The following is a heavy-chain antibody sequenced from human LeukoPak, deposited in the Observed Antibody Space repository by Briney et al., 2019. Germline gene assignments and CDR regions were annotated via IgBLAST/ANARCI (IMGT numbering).Heavy chain of an antibody. CDR2: IYSAGST. Sequence: GGSLRLSCAASGFTVSASGFTVSSNYMSWVRQAPGKGLEWVSIIYSAGSTYYADSVKGRFTISRDSSKNTVYLQMSSLRVEDTAVYYCARAAAAGPYDYWGQGTLVTVSS. D-gene: IGHD6-13*01. CDR3: ARAAAAGPYDY. J-gene: IGHJ4*02. CDR1: GFTVSSNY. V-gene: IGHV3-66*02.